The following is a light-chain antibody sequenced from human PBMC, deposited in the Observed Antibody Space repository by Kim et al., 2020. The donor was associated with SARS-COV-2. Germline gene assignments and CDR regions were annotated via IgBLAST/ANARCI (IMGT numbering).Light chain of an antibody. CDR1: QSVSSY. CDR2: DAS. CDR3: QQRSNWPPT. J-gene: IGKJ4*01. Sequence: LSPGERATLSCMASQSVSSYLAWYQERPGQAPRLLIYDASNRAAGIPGRFSGSGSGTDFTLTISSLEPEDFAVYYSQQRSNWPPTFGGGTKVDIK. V-gene: IGKV3-11*01.